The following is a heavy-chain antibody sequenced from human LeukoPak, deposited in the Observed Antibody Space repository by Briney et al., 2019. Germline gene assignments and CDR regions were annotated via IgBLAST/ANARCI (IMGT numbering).Heavy chain of an antibody. CDR2: ISSSGSTI. V-gene: IGHV3-11*04. D-gene: IGHD1-26*01. J-gene: IGHJ4*02. CDR3: ARGPYSGSYLYYYFDY. Sequence: GGSLRLSCAASGFTFSDYYMSWIRQAPGKGLEWVSYISSSGSTIYYADSVKGRVTISRDNAKNSLYLQMNSLRAEDTAVYYCARGPYSGSYLYYYFDYWGQGTLVTVSS. CDR1: GFTFSDYY.